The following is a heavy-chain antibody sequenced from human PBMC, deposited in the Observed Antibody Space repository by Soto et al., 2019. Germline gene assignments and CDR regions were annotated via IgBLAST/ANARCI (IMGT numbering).Heavy chain of an antibody. CDR2: IYHAGTT. V-gene: IGHV4-4*02. CDR3: ARDWPYVGMDV. D-gene: IGHD3-16*01. Sequence: QVQLQESGPGLVRPSGTLSLTCVVSGGSISSTNWWSWVRQPPGKGLEWIGEIYHAGTTNYNPSLKIRVTISVDKSTNHFSLNVPSVTAADTAVYYCARDWPYVGMDVWGQGTTVIVSS. CDR1: GGSISSTNW. J-gene: IGHJ6*02.